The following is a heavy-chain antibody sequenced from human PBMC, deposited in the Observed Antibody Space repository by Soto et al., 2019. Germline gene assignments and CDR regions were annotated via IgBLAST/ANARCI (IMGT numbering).Heavy chain of an antibody. D-gene: IGHD2-15*01. CDR3: AREYYCSGGSCRNWFDP. Sequence: PSQTLSLTCAISGDSVSSNSAAWNWIRQSPSRGLEWLGRTYYRSKWYNDYAVSVKSRITINPGTSKDQFSLQLNSVTPEDTAVYYCAREYYCSGGSCRNWFDPWGQGTLVTVSS. CDR1: GDSVSSNSAA. V-gene: IGHV6-1*01. J-gene: IGHJ5*02. CDR2: TYYRSKWYN.